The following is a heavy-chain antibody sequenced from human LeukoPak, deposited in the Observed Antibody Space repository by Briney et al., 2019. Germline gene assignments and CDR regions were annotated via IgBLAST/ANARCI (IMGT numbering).Heavy chain of an antibody. CDR1: GSTLSSYP. J-gene: IGHJ4*02. CDR3: ARDRRERRGGGIYFDY. D-gene: IGHD1-1*01. V-gene: IGHV1-69*04. Sequence: SVKVPCKATGSTLSSYPFSWVRPAPGKGVEWMGRINPNLGIENYAQKFQGRVTHTPDKSTSTAYLEPSGLRYEETAGLFCARDRRERRGGGIYFDYWGQGTLVTVSS. CDR2: INPNLGIE.